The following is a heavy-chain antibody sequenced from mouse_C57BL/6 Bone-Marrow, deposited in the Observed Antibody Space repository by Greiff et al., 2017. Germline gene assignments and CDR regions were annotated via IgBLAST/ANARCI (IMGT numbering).Heavy chain of an antibody. J-gene: IGHJ3*01. V-gene: IGHV1-54*01. CDR2: INPGSGGT. Sequence: VKLMESGAELVRPGTSVKVSCKASGYAFTNYLIEWVQQRPGQGLEWIGVINPGSGGTNYNEKFKGKATLTADKSSSTAYMQLSSLTSEDSAVYFCARTPYYYGTPFAYWGQGTLVTVSA. D-gene: IGHD1-1*01. CDR1: GYAFTNYL. CDR3: ARTPYYYGTPFAY.